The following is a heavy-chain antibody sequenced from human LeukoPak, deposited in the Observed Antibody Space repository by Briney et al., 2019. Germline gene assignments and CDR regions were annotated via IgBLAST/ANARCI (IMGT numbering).Heavy chain of an antibody. CDR1: GFTFCSYC. Sequence: GGSLRLSCAASGFTFCSYCMHWVRQGPGKGLVRVSRINSDGSSTSYADSVKGRFTISRDTAKNTLYLQMNSLRAEDTAVYYCARGNSRLDVGGQGTTVTVSS. CDR3: ARGNSRLDV. D-gene: IGHD6-13*01. CDR2: INSDGSST. V-gene: IGHV3-74*01. J-gene: IGHJ6*02.